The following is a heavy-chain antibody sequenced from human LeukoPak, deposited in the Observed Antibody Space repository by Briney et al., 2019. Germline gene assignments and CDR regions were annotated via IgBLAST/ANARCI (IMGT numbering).Heavy chain of an antibody. V-gene: IGHV4-4*07. CDR3: ARESADIVVVPAAYYFDY. Sequence: PSETLSLTCTVSGGSISSYYWSWLRQPAGKGLEWIGRIYTSGSTNYNPSLKSRVTMSVDTSKNQFSLKLSSVTAADTAVYYCARESADIVVVPAAYYFDYWGQGTLVSVSS. CDR1: GGSISSYY. J-gene: IGHJ4*02. D-gene: IGHD2-2*01. CDR2: IYTSGST.